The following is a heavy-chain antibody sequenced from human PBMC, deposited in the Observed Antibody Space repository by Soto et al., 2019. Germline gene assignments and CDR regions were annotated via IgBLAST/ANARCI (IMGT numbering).Heavy chain of an antibody. V-gene: IGHV4-31*03. D-gene: IGHD4-4*01. Sequence: SETLSLTCTVSGGSISSGGYYWSWIRQHPGKGLEWIGYIYYSGSTYYNPSLKSRVTISVDTSKNQFSLKLSSVTAADTAVYYCARYSIYYYYMDVWGKGTTVTVSS. J-gene: IGHJ6*03. CDR1: GGSISSGGYY. CDR2: IYYSGST. CDR3: ARYSIYYYYMDV.